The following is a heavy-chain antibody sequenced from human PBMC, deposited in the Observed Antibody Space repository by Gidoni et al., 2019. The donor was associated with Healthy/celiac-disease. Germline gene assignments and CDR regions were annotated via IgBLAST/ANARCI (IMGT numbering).Heavy chain of an antibody. V-gene: IGHV4-34*01. CDR1: GGSFSGYY. J-gene: IGHJ5*02. CDR3: ARRGFSSSWTRFDP. Sequence: QVQLQQSGAGLLKPSETLSLTCAVYGGSFSGYYWSWIRQPPGKGLEWMGEINHSGSTNYNPSLKSRVTISVDTTKNQFSLKLSSVTAADTAVYYCARRGFSSSWTRFDPWGQGTLVTVSS. D-gene: IGHD6-13*01. CDR2: INHSGST.